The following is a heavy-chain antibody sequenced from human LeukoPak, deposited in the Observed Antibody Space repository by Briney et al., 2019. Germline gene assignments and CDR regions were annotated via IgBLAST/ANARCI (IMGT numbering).Heavy chain of an antibody. J-gene: IGHJ4*02. V-gene: IGHV3-74*01. D-gene: IGHD2-21*01. CDR2: INSDGTAT. Sequence: GGSLRLSCAASGFTFSSYYMHWVRQVPGKGLVWVSRINSDGTATTYADSVKGRFTIPRDNAKNTVYLQMNSLRAEDTAVYYCVRIPFWGQGTLVTVSS. CDR3: VRIPF. CDR1: GFTFSSYY.